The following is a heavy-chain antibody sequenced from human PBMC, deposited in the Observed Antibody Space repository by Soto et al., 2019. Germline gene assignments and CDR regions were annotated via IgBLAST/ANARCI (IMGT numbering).Heavy chain of an antibody. CDR3: GRCRTDSYAMDV. D-gene: IGHD5-18*01. CDR2: ISPYNGRT. V-gene: IGHV1-18*01. CDR1: GYSFTSYG. J-gene: IGHJ6*02. Sequence: GASLKVSCKASGYSFTSYGIGWVGQVPGQGPEWMGWISPYNGRTNYAQSVKGRVVMTTDISTNTVYLELRSLRSDDSAIYYCGRCRTDSYAMDVWG.